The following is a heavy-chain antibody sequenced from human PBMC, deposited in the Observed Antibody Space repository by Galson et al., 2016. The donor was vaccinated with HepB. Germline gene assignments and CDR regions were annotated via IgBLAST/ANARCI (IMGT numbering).Heavy chain of an antibody. J-gene: IGHJ6*03. D-gene: IGHD4-11*01. V-gene: IGHV3-23*01. CDR3: AKDLGDRLVTVYYYMDA. Sequence: SLRLSCAASGFTFSNYAMSWVRQAPGKGLEWVSSISGSGDTTYDADAVRGRFTISRDNSNNTLYLQTNSLRAEDTALYYCAKDLGDRLVTVYYYMDAWGKGTTVTVSS. CDR2: ISGSGDTT. CDR1: GFTFSNYA.